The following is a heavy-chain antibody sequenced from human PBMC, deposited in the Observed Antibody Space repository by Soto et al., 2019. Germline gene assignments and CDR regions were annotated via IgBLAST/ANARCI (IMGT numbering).Heavy chain of an antibody. CDR3: AKDSVDYGDYRGLDY. D-gene: IGHD4-17*01. V-gene: IGHV3-23*01. CDR1: GFTFSSYA. CDR2: ISGSGTNR. Sequence: EVQLLESGGGLVQPGGSLRLSCAASGFTFSSYAMTWVRQAPGKGLEWVSAISGSGTNRYYADSVKGRFTISRDNSKNTLYLQMNSLRAEDTAVYYCAKDSVDYGDYRGLDYWGQGTLVTVSS. J-gene: IGHJ4*02.